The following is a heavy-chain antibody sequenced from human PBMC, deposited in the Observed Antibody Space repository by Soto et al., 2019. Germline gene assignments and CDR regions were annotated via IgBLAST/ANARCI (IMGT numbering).Heavy chain of an antibody. D-gene: IGHD2-2*01. V-gene: IGHV1-69*12. Sequence: QVQLVQSGAEVKKPGSSVKVSCKASGGTFSSYAISWVRQAPGQGLEWMGGIIPIFGTANYAQKFQGRVTITADESTSAACMERSSLRSEDTAVYYCARHVPAAGYYYGMDVWGQGTTVTVSS. CDR3: ARHVPAAGYYYGMDV. J-gene: IGHJ6*02. CDR1: GGTFSSYA. CDR2: IIPIFGTA.